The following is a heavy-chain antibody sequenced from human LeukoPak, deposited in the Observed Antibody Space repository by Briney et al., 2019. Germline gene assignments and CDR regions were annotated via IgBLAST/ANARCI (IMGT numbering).Heavy chain of an antibody. Sequence: GGSLRLSCAASGFTFSSYGMHWVRQAPGKGLEWVAVISYDGSNKYYADSVKGRFTISRDNSKNTLYLQMNSLRAEDTAVYYCARGDYYYDSSGYYYPPDRLDYWGQGTLVTVPS. CDR1: GFTFSSYG. CDR2: ISYDGSNK. V-gene: IGHV3-30*03. D-gene: IGHD3-22*01. J-gene: IGHJ4*02. CDR3: ARGDYYYDSSGYYYPPDRLDY.